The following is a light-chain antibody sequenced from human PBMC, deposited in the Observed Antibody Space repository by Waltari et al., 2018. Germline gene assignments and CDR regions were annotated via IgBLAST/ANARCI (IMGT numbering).Light chain of an antibody. CDR3: QQYNYWPPLT. Sequence: EIVMTQSPATLSASPGERVTFSCRASQSLSSNLAWYQQKPGQAPRLLIYGASTRAAGIPARFSGSGSGTEFTLTISSMESEDFAVYYCQQYNYWPPLTFGGWTKVDIK. V-gene: IGKV3-15*01. CDR1: QSLSSN. J-gene: IGKJ4*01. CDR2: GAS.